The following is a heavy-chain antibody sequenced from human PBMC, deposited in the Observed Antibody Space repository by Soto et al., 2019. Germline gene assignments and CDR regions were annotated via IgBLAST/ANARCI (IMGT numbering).Heavy chain of an antibody. CDR1: GFTFSSYG. D-gene: IGHD3-10*01. V-gene: IGHV3-30*18. CDR2: ISYDGSNK. J-gene: IGHJ4*02. CDR3: AKGGPMVRGPRGYFDY. Sequence: QVQLVESGGGVVQPGRSLRLSCAASGFTFSSYGMHWVRQAPGKGLEWVAVISYDGSNKYYADSVKGRFTISRDNSKNPLYLQMNSLTAEDTAVYYCAKGGPMVRGPRGYFDYWGQGTLVTVSS.